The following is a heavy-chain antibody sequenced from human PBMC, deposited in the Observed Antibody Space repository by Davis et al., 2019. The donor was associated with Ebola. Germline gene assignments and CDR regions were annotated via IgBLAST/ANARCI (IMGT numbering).Heavy chain of an antibody. CDR1: GGSVSSGSYY. Sequence: SETLSLTCTVSGGSVSSGSYYWSWIRQPPGKGLEWIGYIYYSGSTNYNPSLKSRVTISLDTSKNQFSLKLRSMTAADTAVYYCARGSDYVWGKDDFWGQGTPVTVSS. CDR3: ARGSDYVWGKDDF. CDR2: IYYSGST. D-gene: IGHD3-16*01. J-gene: IGHJ4*02. V-gene: IGHV4-61*01.